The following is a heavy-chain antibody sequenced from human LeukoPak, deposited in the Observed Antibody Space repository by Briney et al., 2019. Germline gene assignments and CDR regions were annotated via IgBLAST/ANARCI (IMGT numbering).Heavy chain of an antibody. CDR2: IWYDGSNK. CDR3: ARDTPNLKYYYGSGSYSAFDY. CDR1: GFTFSSYG. D-gene: IGHD3-10*01. V-gene: IGHV3-33*01. Sequence: PGGSPRLSCAASGFTFSSYGMHWVRQAPGKGLEWVAVIWYDGSNKYYADSVKGRFTISRDNSKNTLYLQMNSLRAEDTAVYYCARDTPNLKYYYGSGSYSAFDYWGQGTLVTVSS. J-gene: IGHJ4*02.